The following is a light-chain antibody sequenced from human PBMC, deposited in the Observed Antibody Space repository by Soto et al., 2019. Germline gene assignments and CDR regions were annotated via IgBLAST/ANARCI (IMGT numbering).Light chain of an antibody. Sequence: ETVMTQFPATLSVSPGERATLSCRASQYVSTNLAWYQQQPGQPPRLLIYDISNRATGIPARFSGSGSETEFALTITSLQSEDFAVYYCQQYDTWPLTFGGGTQVEIK. CDR3: QQYDTWPLT. CDR2: DIS. CDR1: QYVSTN. J-gene: IGKJ4*01. V-gene: IGKV3D-15*01.